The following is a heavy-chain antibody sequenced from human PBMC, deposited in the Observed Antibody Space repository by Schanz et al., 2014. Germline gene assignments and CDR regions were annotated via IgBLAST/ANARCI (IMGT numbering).Heavy chain of an antibody. CDR2: IKSKVDGGTT. V-gene: IGHV3-15*01. J-gene: IGHJ3*01. CDR1: GFTFSTTW. CDR3: AADLTAVDHDAMGV. Sequence: EVQLVESGGGLIKPGGSLRLSCLASGFTFSTTWMNWVRQAPGKGLEWVGRIKSKVDGGTTDNAAPVQGRFTISRDDSKSTLHLQMNSLKTEDTAVYYWAADLTAVDHDAMGVWGQGTMVSVSS. D-gene: IGHD4-17*01.